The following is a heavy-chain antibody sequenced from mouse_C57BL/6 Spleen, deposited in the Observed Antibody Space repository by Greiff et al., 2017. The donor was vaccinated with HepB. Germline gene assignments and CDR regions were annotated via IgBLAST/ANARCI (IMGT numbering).Heavy chain of an antibody. V-gene: IGHV1-52*01. Sequence: QVQLKQSGAELVRPGSSVKLSCKASGYTFTSYWMHWVKQRPIQGLEWIGNIDPSDSETHYNQKFKDKATLTVDKSSSTAYMQLSSLTSEDSAVYYCARSSGTSYAMDYWGQGTSVTVSS. J-gene: IGHJ4*01. CDR2: IDPSDSET. CDR1: GYTFTSYW. D-gene: IGHD4-1*01. CDR3: ARSSGTSYAMDY.